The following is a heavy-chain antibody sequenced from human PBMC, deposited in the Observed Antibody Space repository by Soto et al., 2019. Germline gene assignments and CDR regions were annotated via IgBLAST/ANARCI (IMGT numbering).Heavy chain of an antibody. V-gene: IGHV6-1*01. D-gene: IGHD1-1*01. CDR3: AWYKEVSDYFCYGLDV. CDR1: GDSLSSTSLA. Sequence: SQTLSLTCVISGDSLSSTSLAWNWVRQSPSRGIEWLGRKYYRSRWYSDFAVSVRGRIVINEDTSKNQFSLQVNSVTPEETAVDFSAWYKEVSDYFCYGLDVWGQGTTVTVSS. J-gene: IGHJ6*02. CDR2: KYYRSRWYS.